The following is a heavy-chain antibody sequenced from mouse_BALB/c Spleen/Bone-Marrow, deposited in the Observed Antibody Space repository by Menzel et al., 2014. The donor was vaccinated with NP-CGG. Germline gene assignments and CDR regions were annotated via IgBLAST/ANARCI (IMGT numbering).Heavy chain of an antibody. J-gene: IGHJ3*01. CDR1: GFTFSNFR. V-gene: IGHV6-6*02. D-gene: IGHD1-1*01. Sequence: EVMLVESGGGLAQPGGSMKLSCVASGFTFSNFRMSWVRQSPEKGLEWVAEIRLKSDNYATHYAESVKGKFTISRDDSKSRLYLQMNSLRTEDTGIYYCTLYYGSNYWFAYWGQGTLVTVSA. CDR3: TLYYGSNYWFAY. CDR2: IRLKSDNYAT.